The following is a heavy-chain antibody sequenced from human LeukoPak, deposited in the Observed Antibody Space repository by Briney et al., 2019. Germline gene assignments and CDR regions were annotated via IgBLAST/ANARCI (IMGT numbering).Heavy chain of an antibody. CDR1: GFTFSSYA. CDR2: ISGSGLST. D-gene: IGHD4-17*01. CDR3: AKDRGVTTVNWFDP. V-gene: IGHV3-23*01. J-gene: IGHJ5*02. Sequence: GGSLRLSCAASGFTFSSYAMSWVRQAPGKGLEWVSAISGSGLSTYYAESVRGRFTTSRDNSKNTLYLQMNSLRAEDTAVYYCAKDRGVTTVNWFDPWGQGTLVTVSS.